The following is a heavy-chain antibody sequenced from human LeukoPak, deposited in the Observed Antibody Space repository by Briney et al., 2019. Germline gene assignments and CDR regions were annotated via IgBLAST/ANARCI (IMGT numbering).Heavy chain of an antibody. Sequence: PGGSLRLSCAASGFTFDDYAMHWVRQAPGKGLEWVSGISWNSGSIGYADSVKGRFTISRDNAKNSLYLQMNSLRAEDTALYYCAKVSVRFLEWLSRYYFDYWGQGTLVTVSS. V-gene: IGHV3-9*01. D-gene: IGHD3-3*01. CDR3: AKVSVRFLEWLSRYYFDY. J-gene: IGHJ4*02. CDR1: GFTFDDYA. CDR2: ISWNSGSI.